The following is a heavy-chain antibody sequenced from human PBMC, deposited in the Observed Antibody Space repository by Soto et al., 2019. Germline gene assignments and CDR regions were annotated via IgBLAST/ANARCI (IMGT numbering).Heavy chain of an antibody. CDR2: IYYSGST. CDR3: ARHNYGSGSPYFDY. CDR1: DESICRCY. J-gene: IGHJ4*02. Sequence: SQTRSLNCTVADESICRCYSNWKRQPPGKGLEWIGYIYYSGSTNYNPSLKSRVTISVDTSKNQFSLKLNSMTAADTAVYYCARHNYGSGSPYFDYWGQGTLVTVSS. V-gene: IGHV4-59*08. D-gene: IGHD3-10*01.